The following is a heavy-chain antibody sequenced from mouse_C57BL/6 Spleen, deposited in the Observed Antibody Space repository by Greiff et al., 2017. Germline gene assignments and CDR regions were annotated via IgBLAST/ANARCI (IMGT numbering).Heavy chain of an antibody. D-gene: IGHD1-1*01. CDR1: GYTFTSYW. CDR3: ARGRFTTVVSHFDY. Sequence: QVQLQQSGAELVRPGSSVKLSCKASGYTFTSYWMDWVKQRPGQGLEWIGNIYPSDSETHYNQKFKDKATLTVDKSSSTAYMQLSSLTSEDSAVYYCARGRFTTVVSHFDYWGQGTTLTVSS. CDR2: IYPSDSET. J-gene: IGHJ2*01. V-gene: IGHV1-61*01.